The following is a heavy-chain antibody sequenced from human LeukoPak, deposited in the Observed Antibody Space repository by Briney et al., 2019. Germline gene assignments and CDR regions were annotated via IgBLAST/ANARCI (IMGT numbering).Heavy chain of an antibody. CDR1: GYTFTSYG. D-gene: IGHD3-22*01. Sequence: ASVKVSCKASGYTFTSYGISWVRQAPGQGLEWMGWINPNSGGTNYAQKFQGRVTMTRDTSISTAYMELSRLRSDDTAVYYCARDLGMYYYDSSGYYSRRAYYYYYYMDVWGKGTTVTISS. J-gene: IGHJ6*03. CDR2: INPNSGGT. V-gene: IGHV1-2*02. CDR3: ARDLGMYYYDSSGYYSRRAYYYYYYMDV.